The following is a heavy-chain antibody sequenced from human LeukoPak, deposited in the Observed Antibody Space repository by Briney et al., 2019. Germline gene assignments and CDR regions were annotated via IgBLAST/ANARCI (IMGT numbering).Heavy chain of an antibody. Sequence: SVKVSCKASGGTFSSYAISWVRQAPGQGLGWMGGIIPIFGTANYAQKFQGRVTITTDESTSTAYMELSSLRSEDTAVYYCARTALGRLRYYYYMDVWGKGTTVTVSS. CDR3: ARTALGRLRYYYYMDV. CDR1: GGTFSSYA. CDR2: IIPIFGTA. V-gene: IGHV1-69*05. J-gene: IGHJ6*03. D-gene: IGHD5-12*01.